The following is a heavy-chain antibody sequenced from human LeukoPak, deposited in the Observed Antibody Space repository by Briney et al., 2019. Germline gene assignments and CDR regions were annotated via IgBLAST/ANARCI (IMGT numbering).Heavy chain of an antibody. CDR2: IYYRGST. CDR1: GGSISSYY. D-gene: IGHD2-15*01. Sequence: KPSGTLSLTCTVAGGSISSYYGSVIRQPPGKGLEWIGYIYYRGSTNYNPSLKSRVTISVDTSKRQFSLKLSSVTAADTAVYYCARHGGSAYLYFFDYWGQGTLVTVYS. J-gene: IGHJ4*02. V-gene: IGHV4-59*08. CDR3: ARHGGSAYLYFFDY.